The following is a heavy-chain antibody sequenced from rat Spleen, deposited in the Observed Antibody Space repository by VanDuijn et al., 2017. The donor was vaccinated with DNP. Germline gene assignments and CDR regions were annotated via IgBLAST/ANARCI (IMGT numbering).Heavy chain of an antibody. V-gene: IGHV1-43*01. CDR3: ARRRLPYWYFDF. D-gene: IGHD1-4*01. J-gene: IGHJ1*01. CDR2: ISTGSGGT. CDR1: GYTFTSYY. Sequence: QVQLQQSGAELAKPGSSVKISCKASGYTFTSYYIGWIKQTTGQGLEYIGYISTGSGGTNYNEKFRGKATLTVDTSSSTAFMQLSSLTPDDSAVYYCARRRLPYWYFDFWGPGTMVTVSS.